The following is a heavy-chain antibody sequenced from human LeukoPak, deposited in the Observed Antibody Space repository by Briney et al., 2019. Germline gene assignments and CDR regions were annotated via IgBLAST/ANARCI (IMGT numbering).Heavy chain of an antibody. CDR2: IKQDGSEK. D-gene: IGHD1-26*01. CDR3: AKKTIVGATVDAFDI. V-gene: IGHV3-7*01. Sequence: GGSLRLSCAASGFTFSSYWMSWVRQAPGKGLEWVANIKQDGSEKYYVYSVKGRFTISRDNAKNSLYLQMNSLRAEDTAVYYCAKKTIVGATVDAFDIWXQGTMVTVSS. J-gene: IGHJ3*02. CDR1: GFTFSSYW.